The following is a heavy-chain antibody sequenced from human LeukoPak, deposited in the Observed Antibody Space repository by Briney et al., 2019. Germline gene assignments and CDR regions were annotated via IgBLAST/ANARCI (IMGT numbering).Heavy chain of an antibody. CDR2: INHSGST. J-gene: IGHJ4*02. CDR3: ARGSAAIMGFDY. Sequence: PSETLSLTCAVYGGSFSGYYWSWIRQPPGKGLEWIGEINHSGSTNYNPSLKSRVTISVDTSENQFSLKLSSVTAADTAVYYCARGSAAIMGFDYWGQGTLVTVSS. CDR1: GGSFSGYY. D-gene: IGHD2-2*01. V-gene: IGHV4-34*01.